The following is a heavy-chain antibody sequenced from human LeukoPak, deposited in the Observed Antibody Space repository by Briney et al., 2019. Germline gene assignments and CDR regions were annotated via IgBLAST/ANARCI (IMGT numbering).Heavy chain of an antibody. CDR1: GYTFTSYA. CDR3: ARGVVSDWIDP. V-gene: IGHV1-3*01. CDR2: INACNGNT. J-gene: IGHJ5*02. Sequence: ASVTVSFTASGYTFTSYAMHWVRQAPGQRLEWMGWINACNGNTKYSQKFQGRVTITRDTSESTAYMELSSLRSEDTAVYYCARGVVSDWIDPWGQGTLVTVSS.